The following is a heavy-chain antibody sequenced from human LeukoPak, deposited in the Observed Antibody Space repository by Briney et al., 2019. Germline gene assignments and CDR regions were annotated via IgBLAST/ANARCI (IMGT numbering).Heavy chain of an antibody. Sequence: GGSLRLSCAAFGLTVSSNYMSWVRQAPGKGLEWVSVIYSGGSTYYADSVKGRFTISRDTSKNTLYLQMDSLRAEDTAVYYCARGKAAARPPIDFWGQGTLVTVSS. V-gene: IGHV3-53*01. CDR3: ARGKAAARPPIDF. CDR2: IYSGGST. CDR1: GLTVSSNY. D-gene: IGHD6-6*01. J-gene: IGHJ4*02.